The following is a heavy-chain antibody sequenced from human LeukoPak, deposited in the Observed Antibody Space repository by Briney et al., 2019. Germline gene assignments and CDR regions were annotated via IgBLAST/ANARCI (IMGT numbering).Heavy chain of an antibody. D-gene: IGHD3-3*01. CDR2: IKGDGIST. Sequence: GGSLRLSCAASGFDFSSNWMHWVRHAPGQGLVWVSRIKGDGISTNYADSVKGRFTISRDIAKNTLYLQMNSLGAEDTGVYYCAKDHYWSIDYWGRGTLVTVSS. V-gene: IGHV3-74*01. CDR3: AKDHYWSIDY. J-gene: IGHJ4*02. CDR1: GFDFSSNW.